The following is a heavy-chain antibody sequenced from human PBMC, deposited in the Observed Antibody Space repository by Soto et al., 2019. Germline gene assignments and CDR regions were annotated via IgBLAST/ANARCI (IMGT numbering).Heavy chain of an antibody. D-gene: IGHD3-3*01. Sequence: GESLKISCKGSGYSFTSYWIGWVRQMPGKGLEWMGIIYPGDSNTRYSPSLQGQVTISVDKSISTAYLQWSSLKATDTAMYYCARHAYDFWSGHPNPPYYYCMDVWGQGTTVTVSS. CDR3: ARHAYDFWSGHPNPPYYYCMDV. CDR1: GYSFTSYW. V-gene: IGHV5-51*01. J-gene: IGHJ6*02. CDR2: IYPGDSNT.